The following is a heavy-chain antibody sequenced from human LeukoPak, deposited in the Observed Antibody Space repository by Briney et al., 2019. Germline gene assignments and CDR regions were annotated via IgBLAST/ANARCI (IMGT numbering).Heavy chain of an antibody. D-gene: IGHD6-6*01. Sequence: PSETLSLTCTFSGGSISPYYWSWIRQPPGKGLEWLGYIYYSGSTNYTPSLKSRVTISVDTSKNQFSLKLTSVTAADTAVYYCARMPGSSTGFDYWGRGTLVTVSS. CDR2: IYYSGST. J-gene: IGHJ4*02. CDR3: ARMPGSSTGFDY. CDR1: GGSISPYY. V-gene: IGHV4-59*01.